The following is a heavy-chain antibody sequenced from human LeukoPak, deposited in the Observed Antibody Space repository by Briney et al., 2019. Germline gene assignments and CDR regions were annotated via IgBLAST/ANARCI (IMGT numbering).Heavy chain of an antibody. CDR3: ATSRYYFDY. CDR1: GFTFSICX. J-gene: IGHJ4*02. Sequence: GGXXRXXRAASGFTFSICXXNWVXQARGKGLVLVSSIINSGIYIYYADSLKRLFTISRDNAKNSLSLQMNSLRAEDTAVYYCATSRYYFDYWGQGPLLTLSS. V-gene: IGHV3-21*01. CDR2: IINSGIYI.